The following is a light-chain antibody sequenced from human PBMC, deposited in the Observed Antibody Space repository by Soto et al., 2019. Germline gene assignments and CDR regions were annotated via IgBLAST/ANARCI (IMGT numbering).Light chain of an antibody. CDR2: DVN. CDR3: GSDEGSSAV. V-gene: IGLV2-11*01. Sequence: QSALTQPRSVSGSPGQSVTISCTGTSSDVGGHNHVSWYQQHPGKAPKLMIYDVNKRPSGVPERFSGSKSDNTASLTISGLQTEDEADYYCGSDEGSSAVFGGGTQLTVL. CDR1: SSDVGGHNH. J-gene: IGLJ7*01.